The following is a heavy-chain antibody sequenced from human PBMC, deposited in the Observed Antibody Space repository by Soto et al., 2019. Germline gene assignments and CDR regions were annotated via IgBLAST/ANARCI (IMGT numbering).Heavy chain of an antibody. CDR3: ARDPNVFLSYYHHHYSGIAV. D-gene: IGHD3-22*01. V-gene: IGHV1-3*01. CDR1: GYTFTSYG. J-gene: IGHJ6*02. Sequence: SVKVSCKASGYTFTSYGIHWVRQAPGQRLEWTGWINAGNGNTKYSEKFQGRVTITRDTSASTAYLELSSLRSEDTAVYYCARDPNVFLSYYHHHYSGIAVSGLRSTVTVSS. CDR2: INAGNGNT.